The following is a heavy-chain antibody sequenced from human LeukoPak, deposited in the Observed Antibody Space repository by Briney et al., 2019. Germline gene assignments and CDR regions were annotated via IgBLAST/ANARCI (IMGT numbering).Heavy chain of an antibody. D-gene: IGHD3-9*01. V-gene: IGHV3-7*01. CDR2: IKQDGSEK. J-gene: IGHJ4*02. Sequence: PGGSLRLSCAASGFTFSSYWMSWVRQAPGKGLEWVANIKQDGSEKYYVDSVKCRFTISRDNAKNSLYLQMNSLRAEDTAVYYCAREYYDILTGYYSFDYWGQGTLVTVSS. CDR3: AREYYDILTGYYSFDY. CDR1: GFTFSSYW.